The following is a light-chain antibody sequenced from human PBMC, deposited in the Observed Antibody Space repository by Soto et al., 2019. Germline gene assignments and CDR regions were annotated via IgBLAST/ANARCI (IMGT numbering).Light chain of an antibody. J-gene: IGLJ1*01. CDR2: EDS. CDR3: QSYGSGTNVV. V-gene: IGLV6-57*04. CDR1: GGSIASNF. Sequence: NFMLTQPHSVSESPGQTVTISCTRSGGSIASNFVQWYQQRPGSAPILVIYEDSQRPSGVPDRFSGSIDSSSNSASLTISSLKTDDAADYYCQSYGSGTNVVFGSGTKLTVL.